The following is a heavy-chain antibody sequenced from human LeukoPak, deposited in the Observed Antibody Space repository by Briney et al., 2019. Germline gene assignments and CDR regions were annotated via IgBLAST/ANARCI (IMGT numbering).Heavy chain of an antibody. V-gene: IGHV3-7*01. CDR1: GFTFRNYW. D-gene: IGHD4-23*01. CDR2: IKQDGSEK. Sequence: GGSLRLSCAASGFTFRNYWMSGVRQAPGKGLEGVANIKQDGSEKQYVDSMKGRFTISRDNAKNSLYLQMNSLRAEDTAVYYCARDRDDGGFEYWGQGTLVTVSS. J-gene: IGHJ4*02. CDR3: ARDRDDGGFEY.